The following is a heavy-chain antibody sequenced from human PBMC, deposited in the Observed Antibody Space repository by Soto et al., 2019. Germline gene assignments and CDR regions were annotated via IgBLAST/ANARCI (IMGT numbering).Heavy chain of an antibody. CDR2: ISGSGGST. V-gene: IGHV3-23*01. Sequence: EVQLLESGGGLVQPGGSLRLSCVASGFSVSSYAMNWVRQAPGKGLEWVSAISGSGGSTYYADSVKGRFTISRDNSKNTLYLQMISLRSEDTAVYFCAKSIGGGGPNWFDPWGKGNLVTVSS. CDR1: GFSVSSYA. D-gene: IGHD2-15*01. J-gene: IGHJ5*02. CDR3: AKSIGGGGPNWFDP.